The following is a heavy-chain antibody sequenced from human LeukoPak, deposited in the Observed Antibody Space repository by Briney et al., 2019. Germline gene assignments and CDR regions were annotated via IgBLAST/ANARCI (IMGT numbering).Heavy chain of an antibody. CDR1: GGSISIFY. V-gene: IGHV4-59*12. J-gene: IGHJ4*02. CDR3: AREGMAGQGLFDY. D-gene: IGHD5-24*01. CDR2: IYYSGTT. Sequence: SETLSLTCTVSGGSISIFYWSWFRQPPGKGLEWIGDIYYSGTTNYNPSLKSRVTISLDTSKNQFSLRLSSVTAADTALYYCAREGMAGQGLFDYWGPGTLVTVSS.